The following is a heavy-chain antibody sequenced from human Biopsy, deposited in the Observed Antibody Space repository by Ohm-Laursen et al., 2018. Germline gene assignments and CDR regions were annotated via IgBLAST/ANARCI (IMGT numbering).Heavy chain of an antibody. CDR2: ISWHSGSR. J-gene: IGHJ2*01. Sequence: SLRLSCSASGFTFDDYAMHWVRQAPGKGLEWVSGISWHSGSRGYADSVKGRFTISRDNAKKLLYLQMNSLRAEDTALYYCAKDVRVKVQLDGMDVWGRGTLVTVSS. CDR1: GFTFDDYA. D-gene: IGHD1-1*01. CDR3: AKDVRVKVQLDGMDV. V-gene: IGHV3-9*01.